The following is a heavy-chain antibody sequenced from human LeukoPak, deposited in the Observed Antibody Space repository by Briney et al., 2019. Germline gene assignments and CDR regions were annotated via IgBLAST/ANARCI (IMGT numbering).Heavy chain of an antibody. V-gene: IGHV3-64*01. CDR3: ARDRVGGWAFDI. D-gene: IGHD3-16*01. J-gene: IGHJ3*02. Sequence: GGSLRLPCAASGFTLSSYWMHWVRQAPGKGLEYVSAISENGGRTYYANSVKGRFTNSRHNSKNTLYLQMDSLRAEDMAVYYYARDRVGGWAFDIWGQGTMVTVSS. CDR2: ISENGGRT. CDR1: GFTLSSYW.